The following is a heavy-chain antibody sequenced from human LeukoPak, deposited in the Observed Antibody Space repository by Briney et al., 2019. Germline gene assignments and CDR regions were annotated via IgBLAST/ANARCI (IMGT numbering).Heavy chain of an antibody. D-gene: IGHD6-13*01. J-gene: IGHJ6*02. Sequence: GGSLRLSCAASGFTFDDYAMHWVRQAPGKGLEWVSGISWNSGSIGYADSVKGRFTISRDNAKNSLYLQMNSLRAEDTALYYCAKGIAAAGTICMDVWGHGTTVTVSS. CDR3: AKGIAAAGTICMDV. CDR1: GFTFDDYA. V-gene: IGHV3-9*01. CDR2: ISWNSGSI.